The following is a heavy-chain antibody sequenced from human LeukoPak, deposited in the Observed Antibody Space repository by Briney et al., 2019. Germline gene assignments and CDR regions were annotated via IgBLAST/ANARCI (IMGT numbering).Heavy chain of an antibody. CDR2: ISSSSSYI. Sequence: PGGSLRLSCAASGFTFSSYSMNWVRQAPGKGLEWVSSISSSSSYIYYADSVKGRFTISRDNAKNSLYLQMNSLRAEDTAVYYCARDPLGGYYGSGSYYNAGNAFDIWGQGTMVTVSS. CDR1: GFTFSSYS. J-gene: IGHJ3*02. V-gene: IGHV3-21*01. D-gene: IGHD3-10*01. CDR3: ARDPLGGYYGSGSYYNAGNAFDI.